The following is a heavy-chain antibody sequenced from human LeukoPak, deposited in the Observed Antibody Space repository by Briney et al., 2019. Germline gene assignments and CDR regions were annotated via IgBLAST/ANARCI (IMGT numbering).Heavy chain of an antibody. V-gene: IGHV4-59*08. CDR2: VYYTGRT. CDR3: AREGEAGTFDY. D-gene: IGHD3-10*01. CDR1: GGSISGSY. Sequence: SETLSLTCTVSGGSISGSYWDWIRQSPGKGLEWLGYVYYTGRTNYNPSLKSRLTMSVDTSTNQFSLRLSSVTAADTAVYYCAREGEAGTFDYWGQGALVTVSS. J-gene: IGHJ4*02.